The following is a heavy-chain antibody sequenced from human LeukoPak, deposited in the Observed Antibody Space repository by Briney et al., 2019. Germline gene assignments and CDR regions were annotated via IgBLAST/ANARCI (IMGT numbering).Heavy chain of an antibody. CDR1: GFTLTNNW. CDR3: AREFSPEDAFHL. Sequence: GGSLRLSCTASGFTLTNNWMHWVRHVPGKGLEWVSRVNTYGTNTNYADSVRGRFTISRDNAKNTLYLQMDSLRAEDSAIYYCAREFSPEDAFHLWGQGTRVTVSS. J-gene: IGHJ3*01. CDR2: VNTYGTNT. V-gene: IGHV3-74*01.